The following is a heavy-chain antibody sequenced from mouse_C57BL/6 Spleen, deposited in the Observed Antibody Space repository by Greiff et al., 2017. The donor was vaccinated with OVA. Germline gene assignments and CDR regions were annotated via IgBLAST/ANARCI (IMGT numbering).Heavy chain of an antibody. CDR1: GYAFSSYW. CDR2: IYTGDGDT. Sequence: VQLQESGAELVKPGASVKISCKASGYAFSSYWMNWVKQRPGKGLEWIGQIYTGDGDTNSNGKFKGKATLTADKSSSTAYMQLSSLTSEDSAVYFCSREGGLYYDYSAWFAYWGQGTLVTVSA. D-gene: IGHD2-4*01. V-gene: IGHV1-80*01. J-gene: IGHJ3*01. CDR3: SREGGLYYDYSAWFAY.